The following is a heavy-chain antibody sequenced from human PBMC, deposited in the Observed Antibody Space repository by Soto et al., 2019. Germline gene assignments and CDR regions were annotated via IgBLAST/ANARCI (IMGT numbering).Heavy chain of an antibody. Sequence: QVQLVQSGAEVKKPGASVKVSCKASGYTFTSYYMHWVRQAPGQGLEWMGIINPSGGSTSYAQKFQGRVTMTRDTSTSTVYMELSSLRSEDTAVYYCVRVAEMATPRGHNDYWGQGTLVTVSS. D-gene: IGHD5-12*01. V-gene: IGHV1-46*01. J-gene: IGHJ4*02. CDR2: INPSGGST. CDR1: GYTFTSYY. CDR3: VRVAEMATPRGHNDY.